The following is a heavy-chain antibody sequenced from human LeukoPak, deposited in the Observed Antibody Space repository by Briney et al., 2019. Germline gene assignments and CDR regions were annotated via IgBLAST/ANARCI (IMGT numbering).Heavy chain of an antibody. CDR3: AKWVSVDYYDSSGYNDY. CDR1: GFTFSNYW. Sequence: GGSLRLSCAASGFTFSNYWMSWVRQAPGKGLEWVANIRQDGSEIYYVDSVKGRFTISRDNAKNSLFLQMNSLRAEDTAVYYCAKWVSVDYYDSSGYNDYWGQGTLVTVSS. CDR2: IRQDGSEI. D-gene: IGHD3-22*01. J-gene: IGHJ4*02. V-gene: IGHV3-7*03.